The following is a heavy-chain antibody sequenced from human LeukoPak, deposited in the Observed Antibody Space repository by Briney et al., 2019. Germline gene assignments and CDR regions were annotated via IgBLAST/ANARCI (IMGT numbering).Heavy chain of an antibody. CDR3: ARGSRYYYGSGSYL. Sequence: ASVKVSCKASGYTFTGYYMHWVRQAPGQGLEWMGRINPNSGGTNYAQKFQGRVTITRDTSISTAYMELSRLRSDDTAVYYCARGSRYYYGSGSYLWGQGTLVTVSS. CDR2: INPNSGGT. V-gene: IGHV1-2*06. D-gene: IGHD3-10*01. CDR1: GYTFTGYY. J-gene: IGHJ4*02.